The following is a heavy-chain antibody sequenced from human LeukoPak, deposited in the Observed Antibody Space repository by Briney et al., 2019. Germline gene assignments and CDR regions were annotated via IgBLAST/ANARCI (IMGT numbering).Heavy chain of an antibody. J-gene: IGHJ4*02. CDR1: GGSFSDYY. D-gene: IGHD2-15*01. Sequence: SETLSLTCAVYGGSFSDYYWSWIRQPPGKGLERIGEINHSGSTNYNPSLNSRVTISVDTSKNQFSLRLSSVTAADTAVYYCARESVVAAAPFDYWGQGTLVTVSS. V-gene: IGHV4-34*01. CDR3: ARESVVAAAPFDY. CDR2: INHSGST.